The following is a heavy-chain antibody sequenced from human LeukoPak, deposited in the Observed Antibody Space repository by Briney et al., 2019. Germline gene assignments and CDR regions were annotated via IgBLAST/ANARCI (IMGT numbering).Heavy chain of an antibody. V-gene: IGHV3-30*04. CDR1: GFTFSSHA. J-gene: IGHJ4*02. D-gene: IGHD6-13*01. CDR3: ARDFSPTAAAAGDY. CDR2: ISYDGSNK. Sequence: GGSLRLSCAASGFTFSSHAMHWVRQAPGKGLEWVAVISYDGSNKYYADSVKGRFTISRDNSKNTLYLQMNSLRAEDTAVYYCARDFSPTAAAAGDYWGQGTLVTVSS.